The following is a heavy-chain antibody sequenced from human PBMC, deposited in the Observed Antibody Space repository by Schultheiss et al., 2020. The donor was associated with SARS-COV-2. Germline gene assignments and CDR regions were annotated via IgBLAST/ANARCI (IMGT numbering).Heavy chain of an antibody. D-gene: IGHD3-10*01. CDR3: SRTRADYGSGSFSGYGLDV. V-gene: IGHV4-59*01. Sequence: SETLSLTCTVSGGSISSYYWSWIRQHPGKGLEWIGYIYYSGSTYYNPSLKSRVTISVDTSKNQFSLKLNSVTAADTALYYCSRTRADYGSGSFSGYGLDVWGQGTTVTVSS. CDR1: GGSISSYY. J-gene: IGHJ6*02. CDR2: IYYSGST.